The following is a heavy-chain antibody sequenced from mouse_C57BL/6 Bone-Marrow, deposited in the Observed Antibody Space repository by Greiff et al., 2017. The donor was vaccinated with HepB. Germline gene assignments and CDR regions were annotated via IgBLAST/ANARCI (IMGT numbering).Heavy chain of an antibody. CDR2: IWTGGGT. Sequence: QVQLKESGPGLVAPSQSLSITCTVYGFSLTSYAISWVRQPPGKGLEWLGVIWTGGGTNYNSALKSRLSISKDNSKSQFFLKMNSLQTDDTARYYCARNHPYYYGSSYFDYWGQGTTLTVSS. CDR1: GFSLTSYA. CDR3: ARNHPYYYGSSYFDY. J-gene: IGHJ2*01. V-gene: IGHV2-9-1*01. D-gene: IGHD1-1*01.